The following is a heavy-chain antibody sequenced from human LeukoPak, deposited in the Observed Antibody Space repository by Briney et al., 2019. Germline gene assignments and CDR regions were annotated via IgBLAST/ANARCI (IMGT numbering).Heavy chain of an antibody. V-gene: IGHV3-74*01. CDR1: GFTFSSYW. D-gene: IGHD6-6*01. J-gene: IGHJ4*02. CDR2: INTDASST. Sequence: GGPVRLSCAPSGFTFSSYWMHGVGQAPGRGRVGFSRINTDASSTSCADSVKGRFTISRDNAKNTLYLQMNSLRAEDTAVYYCARESLLIAAPFDYWGQGTLVTVSS. CDR3: ARESLLIAAPFDY.